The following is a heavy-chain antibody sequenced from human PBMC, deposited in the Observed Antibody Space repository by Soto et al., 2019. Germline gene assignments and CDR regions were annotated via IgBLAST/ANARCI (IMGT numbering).Heavy chain of an antibody. J-gene: IGHJ4*02. V-gene: IGHV3-30-3*01. Sequence: GGSLRLSCAASGFTFSSYAMHWVRQAPGKGLEWVAVISYDGSNKYYADSVKGRFTISRDNSKNTLYLQMNSLRAEDTAVYYCARDHGYCSGGSCYSFDYWGQGT. CDR3: ARDHGYCSGGSCYSFDY. CDR2: ISYDGSNK. CDR1: GFTFSSYA. D-gene: IGHD2-15*01.